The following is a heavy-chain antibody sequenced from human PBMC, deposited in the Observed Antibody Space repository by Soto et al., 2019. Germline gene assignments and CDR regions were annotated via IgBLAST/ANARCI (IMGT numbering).Heavy chain of an antibody. CDR2: IKAGSGDT. D-gene: IGHD2-15*01. J-gene: IGHJ4*02. CDR1: GYTFTTYS. V-gene: IGHV1-3*01. Sequence: ASVKVSCKASGYTFTTYSLHWVRKVPGQRLEWVGWIKAGSGDTKYSQNFQARVTITRDTFASTAYLELSSLRSEDTAVYYCARVVAPGSYFDYWGQGTLVTVSS. CDR3: ARVVAPGSYFDY.